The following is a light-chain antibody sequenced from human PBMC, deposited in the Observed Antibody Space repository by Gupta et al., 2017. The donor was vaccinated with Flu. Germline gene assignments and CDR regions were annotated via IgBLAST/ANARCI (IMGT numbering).Light chain of an antibody. CDR1: QSISSY. Sequence: PSSLSASVGDRVTITCRASQSISSYLNWYQQEPGKAPKLLIYAASTLQSGVPSSFSGSGSGTDFTLTISSLQPEDFATYYCLQSDDIPYTFGQGTKVEIK. V-gene: IGKV1-39*01. CDR3: LQSDDIPYT. CDR2: AAS. J-gene: IGKJ2*01.